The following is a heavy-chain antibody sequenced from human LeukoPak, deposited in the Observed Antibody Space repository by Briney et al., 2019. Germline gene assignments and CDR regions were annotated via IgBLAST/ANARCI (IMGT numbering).Heavy chain of an antibody. V-gene: IGHV3-48*01. CDR2: ISSSSGTI. J-gene: IGHJ6*03. Sequence: GGSLRLSCSASGFTFSSYGMNWVRQAPGKGLEWVSYISSSSGTIYYADSVKGRFTISRDNSKNTLYLQMNSLRAEDTAVYYCAKVFTIFDYYYYYMDVWGKGTTVTVSS. CDR1: GFTFSSYG. D-gene: IGHD3-3*01. CDR3: AKVFTIFDYYYYYMDV.